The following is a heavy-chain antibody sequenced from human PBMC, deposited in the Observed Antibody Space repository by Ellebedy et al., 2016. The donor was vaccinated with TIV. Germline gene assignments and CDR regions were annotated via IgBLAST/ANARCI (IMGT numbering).Heavy chain of an antibody. D-gene: IGHD2-15*01. CDR1: GFTFSNYA. CDR2: ISSDGRQT. Sequence: PGGSLRLSCAASGFTFSNYAIQWVRQAPGKGLDWVAVISSDGRQTYYADSLRGRFTISRDNSKNTLYLQMNSLRAEDTAVYYCEREGYSSGSIGDLDYWGQGTLVTVSS. CDR3: EREGYSSGSIGDLDY. V-gene: IGHV3-30*04. J-gene: IGHJ4*02.